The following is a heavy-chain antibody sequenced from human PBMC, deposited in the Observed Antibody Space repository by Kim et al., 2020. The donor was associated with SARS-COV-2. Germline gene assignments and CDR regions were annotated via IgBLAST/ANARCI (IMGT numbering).Heavy chain of an antibody. J-gene: IGHJ6*02. CDR2: INSDGSST. CDR1: GFTFSSYW. CDR3: ARSLTVTTDPWGYYYYYYGMDV. V-gene: IGHV3-74*01. D-gene: IGHD4-17*01. Sequence: GGSLRLSCAASGFTFSSYWMHWVRQAPGKGLVWVSRINSDGSSTSYADSVKGRFTISRDNAKNTLYLQMNSLRAEDTAVYYCARSLTVTTDPWGYYYYYYGMDVWGQGTTGTVSS.